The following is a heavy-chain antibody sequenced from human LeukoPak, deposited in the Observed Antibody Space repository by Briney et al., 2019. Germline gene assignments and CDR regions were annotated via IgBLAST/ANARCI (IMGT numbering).Heavy chain of an antibody. D-gene: IGHD6-25*01. CDR3: AREIAAEKNWFDP. CDR2: IYTSGST. J-gene: IGHJ5*02. V-gene: IGHV4-61*02. CDR1: GGSISSGSYY. Sequence: SETLSLTCTVSGGSISSGSYYWSWIRQPAGKGLEWIGRIYTSGSTNYNPTLESRVTISVDTSKNQFSLKLSSVTAADTAVYYCAREIAAEKNWFDPWGQGTLVTVSS.